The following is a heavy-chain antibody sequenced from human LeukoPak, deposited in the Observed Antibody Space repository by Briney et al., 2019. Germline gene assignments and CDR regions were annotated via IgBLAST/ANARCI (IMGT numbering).Heavy chain of an antibody. D-gene: IGHD2-8*01. CDR3: ARESNGCYDY. V-gene: IGHV4-39*07. Sequence: GSLRLSCAASGFSFSSYSMNWIRQPPGKGLEWIGNVYYSGSIYYNPSLKSRVTISVDTSKNQFSLKLSSVTAADTAVYYCARESNGCYDYWGQGTLVTVSS. J-gene: IGHJ4*02. CDR1: GFSFSSYS. CDR2: VYYSGSI.